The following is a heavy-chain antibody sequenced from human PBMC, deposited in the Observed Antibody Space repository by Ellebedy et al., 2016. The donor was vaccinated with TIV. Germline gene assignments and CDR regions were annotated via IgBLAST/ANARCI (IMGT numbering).Heavy chain of an antibody. CDR2: IKQDGSEK. D-gene: IGHD3-10*01. J-gene: IGHJ4*02. CDR1: GFTFINYW. Sequence: PGGSLRLSCAASGFTFINYWMSWVRQAPGKGLEWVANIKQDGSEKIYVDSVKGRFTISRDNAKNSLYLQMNSLRAADTAVYYCARDDGPSGSYLFDYWGQGTLVTVSS. CDR3: ARDDGPSGSYLFDY. V-gene: IGHV3-7*03.